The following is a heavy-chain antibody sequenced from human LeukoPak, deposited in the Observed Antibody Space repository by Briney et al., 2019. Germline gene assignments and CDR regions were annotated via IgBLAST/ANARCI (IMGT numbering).Heavy chain of an antibody. J-gene: IGHJ4*02. V-gene: IGHV3-23*01. Sequence: PGGTLRLSCAASGFSFSSHGMSWVRQAPGKGLEWVSGIIGGAGSTYYADSVKGRFTISRDNSKNTLYLQMNSLRAEDTAVYYCAKDTSLRHYDYVWGSSPAFDYWGQGTLVTVSS. CDR3: AKDTSLRHYDYVWGSSPAFDY. CDR1: GFSFSSHG. CDR2: IIGGAGST. D-gene: IGHD3-16*01.